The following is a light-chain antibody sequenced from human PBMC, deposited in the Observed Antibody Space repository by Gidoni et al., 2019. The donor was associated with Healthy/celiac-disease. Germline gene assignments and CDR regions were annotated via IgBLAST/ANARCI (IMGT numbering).Light chain of an antibody. CDR1: PGISSY. CDR2: AAS. Sequence: AIRITQSPSSLSASTGDRVTITCRASPGISSYLAWYQQKPGKAPKLLIYAASTLQSGFPSRFSGSGSGTDFTLTISCLQSEDFATYYCQQYYSYPFTFGPGTKVDIK. V-gene: IGKV1-8*01. CDR3: QQYYSYPFT. J-gene: IGKJ3*01.